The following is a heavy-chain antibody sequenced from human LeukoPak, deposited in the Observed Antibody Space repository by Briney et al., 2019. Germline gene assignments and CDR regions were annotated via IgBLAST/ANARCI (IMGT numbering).Heavy chain of an antibody. CDR2: IYSGGST. J-gene: IGHJ4*02. CDR1: GFTVSSNY. CDR3: ARAPTLAVDY. Sequence: PGGSLRLSCAASGFTVSSNYMSWVRQAPGKGLEWVSVIYSGGSTYYAGSVKGRFTISRDNSKNTLYLQMNSLRAEDTAVYYCARAPTLAVDYWGQGTLVTVSS. V-gene: IGHV3-53*01.